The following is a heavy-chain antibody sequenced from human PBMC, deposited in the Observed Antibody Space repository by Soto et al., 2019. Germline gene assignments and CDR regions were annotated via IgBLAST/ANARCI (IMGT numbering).Heavy chain of an antibody. CDR3: ARESEDLTSNFDY. CDR2: ISSTTNYI. J-gene: IGHJ4*02. V-gene: IGHV3-21*06. CDR1: GVTFTRYS. Sequence: PGGSLRLSCSASGVTFTRYSMNWVRQAPGKGLEWVSSISSTTNYIYYGDSMKGRFTISRDNAKNSLYLEMNSLRAEDTAVYYCARESEDLTSNFDYWCQGTLVTVSS.